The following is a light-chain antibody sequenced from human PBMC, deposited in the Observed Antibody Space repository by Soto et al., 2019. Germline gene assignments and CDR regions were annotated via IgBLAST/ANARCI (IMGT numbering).Light chain of an antibody. Sequence: DTQMTQSPSSLSVSVGDRVTITCRASQSIASFLHWYQQKPGEAPQLLIYASFNLQSGVPSRFSGSGSGTDFTLTIGCLQPEDFATYYCQQSYSFPYTFGQGTKVESK. CDR1: QSIASF. CDR3: QQSYSFPYT. J-gene: IGKJ2*01. CDR2: ASF. V-gene: IGKV1-39*01.